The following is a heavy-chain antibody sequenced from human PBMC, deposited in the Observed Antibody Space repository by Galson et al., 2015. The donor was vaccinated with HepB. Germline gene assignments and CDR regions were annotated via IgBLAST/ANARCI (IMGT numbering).Heavy chain of an antibody. CDR3: ARVVDYDILTGYYAFDI. Sequence: SVKVSCKASGYTFTGYYMHWVRQAPGQGLEWMGWINPNSGGTNYAQKFQGRVTMTRDTSISTAYMELSRLRSDDTAVYYCARVVDYDILTGYYAFDIWGQGTMVTVSS. CDR1: GYTFTGYY. D-gene: IGHD3-9*01. V-gene: IGHV1-2*02. J-gene: IGHJ3*02. CDR2: INPNSGGT.